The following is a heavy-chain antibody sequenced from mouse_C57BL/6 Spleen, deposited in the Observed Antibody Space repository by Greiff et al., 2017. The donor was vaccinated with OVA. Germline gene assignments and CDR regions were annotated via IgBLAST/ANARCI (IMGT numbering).Heavy chain of an antibody. CDR1: GFTFSDYG. V-gene: IGHV5-17*01. D-gene: IGHD4-1*01. CDR3: ARRLGVLGFDY. J-gene: IGHJ2*01. Sequence: EVNLVESGGGLVKPGGSLKLSCAASGFTFSDYGMHWVRQAPEKGLEWVAYISSGSSTNYYADTVKGRFTISRDNAKNTLFLQMTSLRSDDTAMYDGARRLGVLGFDYWGQGTTLTVSS. CDR2: ISSGSSTN.